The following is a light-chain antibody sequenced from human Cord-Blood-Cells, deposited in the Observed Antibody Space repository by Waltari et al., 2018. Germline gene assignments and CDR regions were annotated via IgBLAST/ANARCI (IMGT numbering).Light chain of an antibody. CDR3: AAWDDSLSVVV. V-gene: IGLV1-47*01. J-gene: IGLJ2*01. CDR2: RNN. CDR1: SSNLGSNY. Sequence: QSVLTQPPSASGTPGQRVTISCSGSSSNLGSNYVYWYQQLPGTAPKLRIYRNNQRPAGVPDRFSGSKSGTSASLAISGLRSEDEADYYCAAWDDSLSVVVFGGGTKLTVL.